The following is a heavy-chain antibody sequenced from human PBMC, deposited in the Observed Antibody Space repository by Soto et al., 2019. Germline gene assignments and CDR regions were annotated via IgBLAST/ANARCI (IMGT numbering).Heavy chain of an antibody. V-gene: IGHV3-23*01. J-gene: IGHJ4*02. CDR3: AKDGYSYRYPSYFDY. Sequence: EVQLLDSGGGLVQPGGSLRLSCAASGFTFSSYAMSWVRQAPGKGLEWVSGISGSGGGTYYADSVKGRLTISRDNSKNTLYMQMNSLRAEDTGVYYCAKDGYSYRYPSYFDYWGQGTLVTVSS. CDR1: GFTFSSYA. CDR2: ISGSGGGT. D-gene: IGHD5-18*01.